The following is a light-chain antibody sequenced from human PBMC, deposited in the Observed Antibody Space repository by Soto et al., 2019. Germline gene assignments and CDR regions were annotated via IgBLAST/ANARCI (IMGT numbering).Light chain of an antibody. CDR2: EVT. V-gene: IGLV2-23*02. Sequence: QSALTQPASVSGSPGQSITISCTGTSSDVGSYNLVSWYQQHPGKAPKLMIYEVTKRPSGVSYRFSGSKSGNTASLTISGLQAEDEADYCCCSYGGSRILVDFGGGTKVTVL. CDR1: SSDVGSYNL. CDR3: CSYGGSRILVD. J-gene: IGLJ2*01.